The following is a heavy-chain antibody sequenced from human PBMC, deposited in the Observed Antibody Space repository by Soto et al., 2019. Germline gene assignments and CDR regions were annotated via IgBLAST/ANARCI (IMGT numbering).Heavy chain of an antibody. CDR3: ARDRAVALTLFDS. D-gene: IGHD6-19*01. Sequence: GGSLRLSCAASGFTFSSYWMSWVRQAPGKGLEWVANIKQDGSEKYYVDSVKGRFTISSDNAKNSLYLQMNSLRAEDTAVYYCARDRAVALTLFDSWGQGTLVTVSS. V-gene: IGHV3-7*01. CDR2: IKQDGSEK. CDR1: GFTFSSYW. J-gene: IGHJ4*02.